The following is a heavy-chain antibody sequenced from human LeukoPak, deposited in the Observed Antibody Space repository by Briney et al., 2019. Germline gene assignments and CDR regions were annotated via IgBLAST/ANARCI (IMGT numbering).Heavy chain of an antibody. CDR2: INHSGST. CDR1: GGSFSGYY. D-gene: IGHD3-10*01. J-gene: IGHJ4*02. V-gene: IGHV4-34*01. Sequence: PSETLSLTCAVYGGSFSGYYWSWIRQPPGKGLEWIGEINHSGSTNYNPSLKSRVTISVDTSKNQFSLKLSSVTAADTAVYYCARQKGLFGLPFDYWGQGTLVTVSS. CDR3: ARQKGLFGLPFDY.